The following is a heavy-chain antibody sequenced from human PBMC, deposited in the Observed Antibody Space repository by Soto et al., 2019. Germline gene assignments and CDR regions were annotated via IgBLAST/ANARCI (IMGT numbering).Heavy chain of an antibody. Sequence: EVQLLESGGGLVQPGGSLRLSCAASGFTFSNYAMNWVRQAPVKGLEWVSVISGSGDSTYHADSVKGRFTISRDNSKNTLYLQMNSLRAADTAVYYGARRGSGSYYDYWGQGTLVTVSS. CDR1: GFTFSNYA. D-gene: IGHD1-26*01. CDR2: ISGSGDST. J-gene: IGHJ4*02. V-gene: IGHV3-23*01. CDR3: ARRGSGSYYDY.